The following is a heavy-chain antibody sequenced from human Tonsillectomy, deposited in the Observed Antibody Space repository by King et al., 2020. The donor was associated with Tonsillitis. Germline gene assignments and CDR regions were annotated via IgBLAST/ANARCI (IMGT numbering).Heavy chain of an antibody. J-gene: IGHJ4*02. CDR3: ARQDYNTNVGAFDY. CDR1: GGSISSGTYY. D-gene: IGHD4-11*01. V-gene: IGHV4-61*02. CDR2: IYTSGST. Sequence: QLQESGPGLVKPSQTLSLTCTVSGGSISSGTYYWSWIRQPAGQGLEWIGRIYTSGSTNYNPSLKSRVTISVDTSKNQFSLKLNSVTAADTAVYYCARQDYNTNVGAFDYWGQGTLVTVSS.